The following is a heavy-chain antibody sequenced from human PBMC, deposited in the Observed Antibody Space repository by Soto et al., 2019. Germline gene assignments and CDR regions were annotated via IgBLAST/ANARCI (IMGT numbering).Heavy chain of an antibody. D-gene: IGHD3-22*01. J-gene: IGHJ6*02. CDR2: INTDGSNT. CDR3: ARRYYYDGSGPYGMDV. CDR1: GLTFNRYW. V-gene: IGHV3-74*01. Sequence: PGGSLRLSCAASGLTFNRYWMHWVRHAPGKGLVWVSHINTDGSNTNYADSVKGRFTISRDNSKNTLFLQMNSLSTEDTAVYYCARRYYYDGSGPYGMDVWGQGTTVTVSS.